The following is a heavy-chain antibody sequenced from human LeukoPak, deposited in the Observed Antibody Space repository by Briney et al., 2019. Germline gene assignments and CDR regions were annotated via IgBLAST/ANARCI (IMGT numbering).Heavy chain of an antibody. CDR1: GYTFTSYD. V-gene: IGHV1-8*01. Sequence: GASVKVSCKASGYTFTSYDINWVRQATGQGLEWMGWMNPNSGNTGYAQKFQGRVTMTRNTSISTAYMELSSLRSEDTAVYYCAKLYYYGSGSYYPPRDSGLHNWFDPWGQGTLVTVSS. CDR3: AKLYYYGSGSYYPPRDSGLHNWFDP. D-gene: IGHD3-10*01. J-gene: IGHJ5*02. CDR2: MNPNSGNT.